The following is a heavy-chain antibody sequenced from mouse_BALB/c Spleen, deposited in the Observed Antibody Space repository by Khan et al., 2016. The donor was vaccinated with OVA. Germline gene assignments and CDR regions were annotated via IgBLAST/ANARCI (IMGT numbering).Heavy chain of an antibody. CDR1: GFTFTDYY. D-gene: IGHD4-1*01. Sequence: EVELVESGGGLVQPGGSLRLTCATSGFTFTDYYMSWVRQPPGKALEWLGFIRNKDNGYTTEYSASVKGRFTISRDNSQSILYLQMNTLRAEDSATYYCAKSGTGNVMDSWGQGTSVTVSS. CDR3: AKSGTGNVMDS. J-gene: IGHJ4*01. V-gene: IGHV7-3*02. CDR2: IRNKDNGYTT.